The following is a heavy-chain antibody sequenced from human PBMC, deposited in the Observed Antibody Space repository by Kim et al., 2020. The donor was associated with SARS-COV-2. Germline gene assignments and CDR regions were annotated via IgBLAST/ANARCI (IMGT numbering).Heavy chain of an antibody. V-gene: IGHV4-34*01. CDR3: ARGDRLVRGVPGYYYYGMDV. J-gene: IGHJ6*02. CDR1: GGSFSGYY. D-gene: IGHD3-10*01. Sequence: SETLSLTCAVYGGSFSGYYWSWIRQPPGKGLEWIGEINHSGSTNYNPSLKSRVTISVDTSKNQFSLKLSSVTAADTAVYYCARGDRLVRGVPGYYYYGMDVWGQGTTVTVSS. CDR2: INHSGST.